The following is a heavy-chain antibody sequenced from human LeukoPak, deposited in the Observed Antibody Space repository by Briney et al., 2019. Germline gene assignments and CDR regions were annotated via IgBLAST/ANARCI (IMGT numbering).Heavy chain of an antibody. CDR3: AKDRNDYAPCWFDP. CDR2: ISSSSSYI. V-gene: IGHV3-21*04. CDR1: GFTFSSYS. D-gene: IGHD4-17*01. J-gene: IGHJ5*02. Sequence: PGGSLRLSCAASGFTFSSYSMNWVRQAPGKGLEWVSSISSSSSYIYYADSVKGRFTISRDNSKNTLYLQMNSLRAEDTAVYYCAKDRNDYAPCWFDPWGQGTLVTVSS.